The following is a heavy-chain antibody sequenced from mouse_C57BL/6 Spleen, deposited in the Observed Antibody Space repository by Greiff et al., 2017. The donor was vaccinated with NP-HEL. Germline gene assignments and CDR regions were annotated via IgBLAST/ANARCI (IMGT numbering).Heavy chain of an antibody. J-gene: IGHJ2*01. CDR2: ISYDGSN. CDR1: GYSITSGYY. Sequence: EVQLQQSGPGLVKPSQSLSLTCSVTGYSITSGYYWNWIRQFPGNKLEWMGYISYDGSNNYNPSLKNRISITRDTSKNQFFLKLNSVTTEDTATYYCARIDYDGGDYWGQGTTLTVSS. V-gene: IGHV3-6*01. D-gene: IGHD2-4*01. CDR3: ARIDYDGGDY.